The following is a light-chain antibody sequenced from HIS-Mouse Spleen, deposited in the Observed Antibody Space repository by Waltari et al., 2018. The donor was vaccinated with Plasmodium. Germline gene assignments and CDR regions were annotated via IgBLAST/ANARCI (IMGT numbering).Light chain of an antibody. Sequence: EIVMTQSPATLSVPPGERATLSCRASQSVSSNLAWYQQNPGQAPRLLIYGASTRATGIPARFSGSGSGTEFTLTISSLQSEDFAVYYCQQYNNWSFTFGPGTKVDIK. CDR3: QQYNNWSFT. CDR2: GAS. CDR1: QSVSSN. V-gene: IGKV3-15*01. J-gene: IGKJ3*01.